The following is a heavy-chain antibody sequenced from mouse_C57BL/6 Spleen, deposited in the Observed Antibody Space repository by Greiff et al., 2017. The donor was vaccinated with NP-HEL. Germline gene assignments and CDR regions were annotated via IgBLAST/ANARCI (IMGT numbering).Heavy chain of an antibody. CDR2: IDPENGDT. D-gene: IGHD1-1*01. V-gene: IGHV14-4*01. J-gene: IGHJ2*01. CDR1: GFNIKDDY. CDR3: TKTTVSFDY. Sequence: VQLKESGAELVRPGASVKLSCTASGFNIKDDYMHWVKQRPEQGLEWIGWIDPENGDTEYASKFQGKATITADTSSNTAYLQLSSLTSEDTAVYYCTKTTVSFDYWGQGTTLTVSS.